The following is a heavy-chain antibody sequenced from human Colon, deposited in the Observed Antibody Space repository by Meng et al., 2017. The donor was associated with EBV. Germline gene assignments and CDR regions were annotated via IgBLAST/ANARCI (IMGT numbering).Heavy chain of an antibody. V-gene: IGHV4-39*01. CDR2: IYYSGST. J-gene: IGHJ2*01. CDR1: GGSISSSSYY. D-gene: IGHD7-27*01. Sequence: RPLEKSGPGLGKPSETLSLPCTVSGGSISSSSYYWGWIRQPPGKGLEWIGSIYYSGSTYYNPSLKSRVTISVDTSKNQFSLKLSSVTAADTAVYYCASPLGILGIVDLWGRGTLVTVSS. CDR3: ASPLGILGIVDL.